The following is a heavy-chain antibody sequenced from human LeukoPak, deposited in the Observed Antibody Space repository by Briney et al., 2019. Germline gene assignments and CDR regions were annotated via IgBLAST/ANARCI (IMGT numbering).Heavy chain of an antibody. CDR3: ASQVEDIVATEGQFDY. CDR1: GYSISSGYY. CDR2: IYHSGKT. J-gene: IGHJ4*02. V-gene: IGHV4-38-2*02. Sequence: SETLSLTCTVSGYSISSGYYWGWIRQPPGKGLEWIGSIYHSGKTYYNPSLKSRVTISVDTSKNQFSLKLSSVTAADTAVYYCASQVEDIVATEGQFDYWGQGTLVTVSS. D-gene: IGHD5-12*01.